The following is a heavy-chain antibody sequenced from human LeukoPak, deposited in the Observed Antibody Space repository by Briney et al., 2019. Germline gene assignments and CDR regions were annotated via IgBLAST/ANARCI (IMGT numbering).Heavy chain of an antibody. Sequence: PSETLSLTCTVSGGSISSYYWSWIRQPPGKGLEWIGYIYYSGSTNYNPSLKSRVTISVDTSKNQFSLKLSSVTAADTAVYYCARSPYCSSTSCYGLVDYWGQGTLVTASS. CDR1: GGSISSYY. J-gene: IGHJ4*02. V-gene: IGHV4-59*01. D-gene: IGHD2-2*01. CDR3: ARSPYCSSTSCYGLVDY. CDR2: IYYSGST.